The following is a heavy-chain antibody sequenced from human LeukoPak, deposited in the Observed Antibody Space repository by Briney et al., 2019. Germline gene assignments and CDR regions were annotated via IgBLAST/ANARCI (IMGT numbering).Heavy chain of an antibody. CDR3: ARASGSYMKFDY. J-gene: IGHJ4*02. Sequence: SETLSLTCTVSGGSISSYYWSWTRQPPGKGLEWIGYIYYSGSTNYNPPLKSRVTISVDTSKNQFSLKLSSVTAADTAVYYCARASGSYMKFDYWGQGTLVTVSS. CDR1: GGSISSYY. CDR2: IYYSGST. D-gene: IGHD1-26*01. V-gene: IGHV4-59*01.